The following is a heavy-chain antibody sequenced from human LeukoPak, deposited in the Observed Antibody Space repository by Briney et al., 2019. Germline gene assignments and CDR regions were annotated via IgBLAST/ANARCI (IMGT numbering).Heavy chain of an antibody. CDR1: GFTFSSYS. D-gene: IGHD2-2*01. CDR3: ARALGIVVVPAAIGY. V-gene: IGHV3-48*04. CDR2: ISSSSSTI. Sequence: GGSLRLSCAASGFTFSSYSMNWVRQAPGKGLEWVSYISSSSSTIYCADSVKGRFTISRDNAKNSLYLQMNSLRAEDTAVYYCARALGIVVVPAAIGYWGQGTLVTVSS. J-gene: IGHJ4*02.